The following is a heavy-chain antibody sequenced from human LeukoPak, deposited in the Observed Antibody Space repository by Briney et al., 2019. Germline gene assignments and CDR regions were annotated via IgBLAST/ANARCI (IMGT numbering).Heavy chain of an antibody. CDR1: GGSISSGGYY. Sequence: PSETLSLTCTVSGGSISSGGYYWSWIRQHPGKGLEWIGYIYYSGSTYYNPSLKSRVTISVDTSKNQFSLKLSSVTAADTAVHYCASAVVPAAKDYYGMDVWGKGTTVTVSS. J-gene: IGHJ6*04. V-gene: IGHV4-31*03. CDR2: IYYSGST. D-gene: IGHD2-2*01. CDR3: ASAVVPAAKDYYGMDV.